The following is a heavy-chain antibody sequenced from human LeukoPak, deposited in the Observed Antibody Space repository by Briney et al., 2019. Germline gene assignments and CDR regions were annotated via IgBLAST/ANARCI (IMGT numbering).Heavy chain of an antibody. J-gene: IGHJ6*02. CDR2: IYHSGST. D-gene: IGHD3-22*01. V-gene: IGHV4-4*02. CDR3: ARDTYYDSSGYYQYYYYYYGMDV. Sequence: SGTLSLTCAVSGGSISSSNWWSWVRQPPGKGLEWIGEIYHSGSTNYNPSLKSRVTISVDKSKNQFSLKLSSVTAADTAVYYCARDTYYDSSGYYQYYYYYYGMDVWGQGTTGTVSS. CDR1: GGSISSSNW.